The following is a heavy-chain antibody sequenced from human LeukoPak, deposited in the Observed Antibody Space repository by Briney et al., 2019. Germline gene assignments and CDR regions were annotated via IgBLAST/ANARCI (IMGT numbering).Heavy chain of an antibody. Sequence: DPSETLSLTCTVSSGSISTSNYYWTWIRQPPGKGLEWIGEINHSGSTNYNPSLKSRVTISVDTSKYQFSLKLSSVTAADTAVYYCARGRRGYYPIDYWGQGTLVTVSS. CDR2: INHSGST. D-gene: IGHD3-22*01. CDR3: ARGRRGYYPIDY. V-gene: IGHV4-39*07. J-gene: IGHJ4*02. CDR1: SGSISTSNYY.